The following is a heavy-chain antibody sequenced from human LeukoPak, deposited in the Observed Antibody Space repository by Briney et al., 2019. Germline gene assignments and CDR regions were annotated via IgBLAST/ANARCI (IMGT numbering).Heavy chain of an antibody. V-gene: IGHV3-7*01. CDR1: GFTFSSYW. D-gene: IGHD3/OR15-3a*01. J-gene: IGHJ1*01. Sequence: GGSLRLSCAASGFTFSSYWMSWVRQAPGKGLEWVANIKYDGSEKYYVESVKGRFTISRDNAKNSLYLQMNSLRAEDTAVYYCARDRTGVDGSNFQHWGQGTLVTVSS. CDR3: ARDRTGVDGSNFQH. CDR2: IKYDGSEK.